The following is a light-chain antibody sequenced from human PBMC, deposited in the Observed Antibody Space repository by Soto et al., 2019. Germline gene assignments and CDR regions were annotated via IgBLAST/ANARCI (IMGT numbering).Light chain of an antibody. CDR1: QSIDNNH. J-gene: IGKJ4*01. V-gene: IGKV3-20*01. CDR2: GTS. Sequence: EIVFTQSPGTLSLSPGERVTLSCRASQSIDNNHLAWYQQKPGQAPRLLIHGTSNRATGIPDRFSGSGSGTDFTLTFSRLEPEDFAVYYCEYYGTSITFGGGTKVEIK. CDR3: EYYGTSIT.